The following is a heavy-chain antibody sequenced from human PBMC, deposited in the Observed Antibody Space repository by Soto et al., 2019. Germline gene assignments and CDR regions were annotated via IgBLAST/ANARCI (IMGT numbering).Heavy chain of an antibody. J-gene: IGHJ6*02. V-gene: IGHV1-69*06. D-gene: IGHD3-22*01. CDR1: GVTFSSYA. Sequence: SVKVSCKASGVTFSSYAISWVRQAPGQGLEWMGGIIPIFGTANYAQKFQGRVTITADKSTSTAYMELSSLRSEDTAVYYCARVRYYDSSGYYSDHYYYGMDVWGQGTTVTVSS. CDR3: ARVRYYDSSGYYSDHYYYGMDV. CDR2: IIPIFGTA.